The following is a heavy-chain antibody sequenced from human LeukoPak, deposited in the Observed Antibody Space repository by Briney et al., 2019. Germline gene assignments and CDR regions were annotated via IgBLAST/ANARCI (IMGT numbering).Heavy chain of an antibody. CDR1: GGSFNGYY. J-gene: IGHJ4*02. CDR3: ARGQLRLSN. V-gene: IGHV4-34*01. Sequence: PSETLSLTCAVYGGSFNGYYWTWIRQPPGKGLEWIGEVNHSGSTDYNPSLKSRVNISVDTSKNQFSLKLNSVTAADTAVYYCARGQLRLSNWGQGSLVIVSS. D-gene: IGHD6-25*01. CDR2: VNHSGST.